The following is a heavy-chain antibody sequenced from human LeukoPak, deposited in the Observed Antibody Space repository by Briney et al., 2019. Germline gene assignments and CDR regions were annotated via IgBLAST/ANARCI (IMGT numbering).Heavy chain of an antibody. J-gene: IGHJ4*02. D-gene: IGHD5-24*01. CDR3: ARDRWRLQPDY. CDR1: GGSMSSYY. Sequence: PSETLSLTCTVSGGSMSSYYWSWIRQPPGKGVEWIGSIYYSGSTNYNPSLKSRVTISVDTSKNQFSLKLTSVTAADTVVYYCARDRWRLQPDYWGQGILVTVSS. CDR2: IYYSGST. V-gene: IGHV4-59*01.